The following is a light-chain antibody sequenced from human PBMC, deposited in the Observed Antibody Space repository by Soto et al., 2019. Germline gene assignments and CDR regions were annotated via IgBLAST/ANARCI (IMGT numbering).Light chain of an antibody. V-gene: IGKV3-20*01. CDR1: QSVSSSY. CDR3: QQYRSSHMYT. J-gene: IGKJ2*01. CDR2: GAS. Sequence: EIVLTQSPGTLSLSPGERATLSCRASQSVSSSYLAWYQQKPGQAPRLLIYGASNRATGIPDRFSGSGSGTDFTLTISRLEPEEFAVYYCQQYRSSHMYTFRQGTKLEIK.